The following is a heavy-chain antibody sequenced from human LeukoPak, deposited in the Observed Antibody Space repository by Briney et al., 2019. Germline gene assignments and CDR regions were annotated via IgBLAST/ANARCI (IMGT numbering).Heavy chain of an antibody. CDR2: IYHSGST. Sequence: SETLSLTCPVSGDTVNTRRYCWGWLRQPPGKGLEWIGSIYHSGSTYYEPSLRSRVTISIDTSRNPFFLNLTSVTTADTALYFCARRDIVKGGFDYWGQGTLVTVSS. D-gene: IGHD3-16*02. CDR3: ARRDIVKGGFDY. CDR1: GDTVNTRRYC. J-gene: IGHJ4*02. V-gene: IGHV4-39*01.